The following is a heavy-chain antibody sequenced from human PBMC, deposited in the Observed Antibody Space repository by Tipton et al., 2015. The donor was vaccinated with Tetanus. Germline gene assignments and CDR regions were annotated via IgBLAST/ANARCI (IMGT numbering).Heavy chain of an antibody. Sequence: TLSLTCTVSGASINAGGYLWTWVRQHSGKGLEWIGNISNSGSTYYNPSLKSRVTISVDTSQKQISLKVNSVTAADTAVYYCARDRGVRGGYYYYHGMDVWGQGTTVTVSS. CDR2: ISNSGST. V-gene: IGHV4-31*03. CDR3: ARDRGVRGGYYYYHGMDV. D-gene: IGHD3-10*01. J-gene: IGHJ6*02. CDR1: GASINAGGYL.